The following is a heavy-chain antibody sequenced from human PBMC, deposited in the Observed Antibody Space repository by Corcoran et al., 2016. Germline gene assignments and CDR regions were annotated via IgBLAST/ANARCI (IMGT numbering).Heavy chain of an antibody. Sequence: QVQLVQSGAEVKKPGASVRVSCKASGYTFTSYSISWVRQAPGQGLEWMGWNSAYDGNTNYAQKFQGRVTMTTDASTGTAYMELRSLTSDETAVYYCARSWTNEWLVRFSLANWGQGTLVTVSS. D-gene: IGHD6-19*01. CDR3: ARSWTNEWLVRFSLAN. J-gene: IGHJ4*02. CDR1: GYTFTSYS. CDR2: NSAYDGNT. V-gene: IGHV1-18*01.